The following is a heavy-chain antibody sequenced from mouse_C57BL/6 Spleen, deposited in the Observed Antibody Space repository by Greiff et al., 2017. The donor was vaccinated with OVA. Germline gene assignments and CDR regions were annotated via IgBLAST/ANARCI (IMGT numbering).Heavy chain of an antibody. J-gene: IGHJ1*03. Sequence: EVKLVESEGGLVQPGSSMKLSCTASGFTFSDYYMAWVRQVPEKGLEWVANINYDGSSTYYLDSLKSRFIISRDNAKNILYLQMSSLKSEDTATYYCARGEITTGWYFDVWGTGTTVTVSS. CDR2: INYDGSST. CDR1: GFTFSDYY. D-gene: IGHD1-1*01. CDR3: ARGEITTGWYFDV. V-gene: IGHV5-16*01.